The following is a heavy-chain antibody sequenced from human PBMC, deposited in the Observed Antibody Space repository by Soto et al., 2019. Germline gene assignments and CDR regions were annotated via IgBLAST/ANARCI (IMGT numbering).Heavy chain of an antibody. CDR1: GGSFSGYY. D-gene: IGHD4-4*01. CDR3: ARRQRVTSYYYYYGMDV. CDR2: INHSGST. Sequence: QVQLQQWGAGLLKPSETLSLTCAVYGGSFSGYYWSWIRQPPGKGLEWIGEINHSGSTNYNPSLKSRVTISVDTSKNQFPLKLSSVTAADTAVYYCARRQRVTSYYYYYGMDVWGQGTTVTVSS. V-gene: IGHV4-34*01. J-gene: IGHJ6*02.